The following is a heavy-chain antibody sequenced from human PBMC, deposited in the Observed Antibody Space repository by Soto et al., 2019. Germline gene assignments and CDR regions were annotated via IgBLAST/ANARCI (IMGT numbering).Heavy chain of an antibody. CDR3: ARVSIATPGRGIDH. D-gene: IGHD6-13*01. Sequence: EVQLVESGGGLVQPGGSLRLSCAASGFTFSGFWMHWVRQAPGKGLVWVSRIHSNGIETTYADSVQGRFTISRDNAKNTLYLQMNSLKAEATALYYCARVSIATPGRGIDHWGQGTLVTVSS. V-gene: IGHV3-74*01. CDR1: GFTFSGFW. CDR2: IHSNGIET. J-gene: IGHJ5*02.